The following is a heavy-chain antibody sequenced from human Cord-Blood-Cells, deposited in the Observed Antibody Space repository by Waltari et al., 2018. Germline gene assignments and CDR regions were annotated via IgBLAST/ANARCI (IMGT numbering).Heavy chain of an antibody. CDR2: ISSRSSYI. D-gene: IGHD6-13*01. CDR3: ARGGGSSWYWFDP. Sequence: VQLVESGGGLVKPGGSLRLSCVASGFTFSSYSMNWVRQAPGKGLESVSSISSRSSYIYYADSGKGRFTISRDNAKNSLYLQMNSLRAEDTAVYYCARGGGSSWYWFDPWGQGTLVTVSS. J-gene: IGHJ5*02. V-gene: IGHV3-21*01. CDR1: GFTFSSYS.